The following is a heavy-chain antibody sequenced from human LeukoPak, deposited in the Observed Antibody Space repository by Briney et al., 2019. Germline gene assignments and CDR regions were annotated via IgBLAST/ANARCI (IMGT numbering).Heavy chain of an antibody. CDR3: ARAYYDFWSGYKNWFDP. D-gene: IGHD3-3*01. CDR2: IYHSGIT. CDR1: GYSISSGYY. J-gene: IGHJ5*02. Sequence: SETLSLTCAVSGYSISSGYYWGWIRQPPGKGLEWIGSIYHSGITYYNSSLKSRVTISVDTSKNQFSLKLSSVTAADTAVYYCARAYYDFWSGYKNWFDPWGQGTLVTVSS. V-gene: IGHV4-38-2*01.